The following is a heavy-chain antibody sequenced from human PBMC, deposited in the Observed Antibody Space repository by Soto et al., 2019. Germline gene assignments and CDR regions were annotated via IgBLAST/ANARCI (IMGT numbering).Heavy chain of an antibody. J-gene: IGHJ4*02. D-gene: IGHD3-9*01. CDR3: AREYYGLLTGFYTDY. CDR2: ISGDGVTT. V-gene: IGHV3-74*01. CDR1: GFPFSSYW. Sequence: EEQLVESGGDLVQRGGSLRLSCAASGFPFSSYWMHWVRHTPGKGLDWVARISGDGVTTYYADSVTGRFTVSRDNAKNTLSLQISDLRAEDTAVYYCAREYYGLLTGFYTDYWGQGTLVSVSS.